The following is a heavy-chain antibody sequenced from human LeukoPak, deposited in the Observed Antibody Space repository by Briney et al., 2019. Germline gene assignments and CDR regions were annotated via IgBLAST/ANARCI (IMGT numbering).Heavy chain of an antibody. CDR3: AREGCSSTSCYVDFLYYYYYYMDV. D-gene: IGHD2-2*01. J-gene: IGHJ6*03. CDR1: GFNFRNHW. CDR2: IKQDGSEK. Sequence: GGSLRLSCAASGFNFRNHWMGWVRQAPGKGLEWVGNIKQDGSEKYYVGSVKGRFTISRDNAKSSLYLQMNSLRAEDTAVYYCAREGCSSTSCYVDFLYYYYYYMDVWGKGTTVTISS. V-gene: IGHV3-7*01.